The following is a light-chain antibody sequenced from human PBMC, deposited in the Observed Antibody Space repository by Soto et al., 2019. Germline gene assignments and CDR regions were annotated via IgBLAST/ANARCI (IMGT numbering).Light chain of an antibody. J-gene: IGLJ2*01. V-gene: IGLV2-14*01. CDR2: DVT. Sequence: QSALTQPASVSGSPGQSITISCTGTSSDVGGYNYVSWYQQHPGKAPKLMIYDVTNRPSGVSNRFSGSKSGNTASLTISDLQAEDEADYYCSSYTGTNTVVFGGGTQLTVL. CDR3: SSYTGTNTVV. CDR1: SSDVGGYNY.